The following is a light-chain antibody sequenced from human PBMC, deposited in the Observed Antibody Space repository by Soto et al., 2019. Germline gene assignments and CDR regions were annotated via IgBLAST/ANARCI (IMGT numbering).Light chain of an antibody. V-gene: IGKV1-9*01. CDR2: AAS. CDR1: QGISSY. Sequence: DIQLTQSPSFLSASVGDRVTITCRASQGISSYLAWYQQKPGKAPKLLIYAASTLQSGVPSRFSGSGSGTDFTLTISSLQPEDFATYYCQQLNSYPPGFGQGTRLEIK. J-gene: IGKJ5*01. CDR3: QQLNSYPPG.